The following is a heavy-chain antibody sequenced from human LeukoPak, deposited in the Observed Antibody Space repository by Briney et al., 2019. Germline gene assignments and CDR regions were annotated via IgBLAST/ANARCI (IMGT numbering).Heavy chain of an antibody. CDR1: GGSIRSYY. Sequence: SETLSLTCTVSGGSIRSYYWSWIRRPPGKGLEWIGYIYYSGSTNYNPSLKSRLNISVDTSKNQFSLNLSSVTAADTAEYYCARGGAIAATIYSYWGQGTLVTVSS. D-gene: IGHD5-12*01. CDR3: ARGGAIAATIYSY. V-gene: IGHV4-59*01. J-gene: IGHJ4*02. CDR2: IYYSGST.